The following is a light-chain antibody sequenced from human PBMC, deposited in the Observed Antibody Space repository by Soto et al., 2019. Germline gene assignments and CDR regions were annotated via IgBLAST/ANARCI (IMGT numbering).Light chain of an antibody. V-gene: IGKV3-11*01. CDR1: QAVSTS. CDR3: QQRSNWPFT. J-gene: IGKJ4*01. CDR2: DAS. Sequence: EVVLTQSPATLSLSPGETATLSCRASQAVSTSLAWYQQKPGQAPSLLIYDASNRVIGIPARFTGSGSGTAVTLTISSLEPEYFAVYYCQQRSNWPFTFGGGTRVEI.